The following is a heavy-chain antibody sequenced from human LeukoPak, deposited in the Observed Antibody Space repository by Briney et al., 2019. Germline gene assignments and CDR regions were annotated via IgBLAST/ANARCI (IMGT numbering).Heavy chain of an antibody. CDR3: ARLLRYFDWLFDY. D-gene: IGHD3-9*01. CDR1: GGSISSTSYQ. CDR2: ISYSGST. V-gene: IGHV4-39*01. Sequence: SETLSLTCTVSGGSISSTSYQWGWIRQPPGKGLEWIGSISYSGSTYYNPSLKSRVTISVDTSKNQFSLKLSSVTAADTAVYYCARLLRYFDWLFDYWGQGTLVTVSS. J-gene: IGHJ4*02.